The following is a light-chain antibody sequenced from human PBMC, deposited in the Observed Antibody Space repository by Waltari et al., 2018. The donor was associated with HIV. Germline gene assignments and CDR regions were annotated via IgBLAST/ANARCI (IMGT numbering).Light chain of an antibody. CDR2: WAS. Sequence: DIVMTQSLDSLLVSLGERATIHCKFSQSLLYNSNNQNYLAWYQQKPGQPPKLLIYWASTRESGVPDRFSGSGSRTDFTLTISSLQAEDVAVYYCQQYYNKPTFGGGTKVAIK. J-gene: IGKJ4*01. CDR3: QQYYNKPT. V-gene: IGKV4-1*01. CDR1: QSLLYNSNNQNY.